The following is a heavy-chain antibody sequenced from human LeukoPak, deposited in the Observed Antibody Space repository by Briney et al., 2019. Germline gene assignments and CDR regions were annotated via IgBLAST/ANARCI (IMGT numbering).Heavy chain of an antibody. V-gene: IGHV3-23*01. J-gene: IGHJ1*01. D-gene: IGHD3-3*01. CDR1: GFTFSSYA. Sequence: PGRSLRLSCAASGFTFSSYAMSWVRQAPGKGLEWVSAISGSGGSTYYADSVKGRFTISRDNSKNTLYLQMNSLRAEDTAVYYCAKDHQLYDFWSGSIYVEYFQHWGQGTLVTVSS. CDR2: ISGSGGST. CDR3: AKDHQLYDFWSGSIYVEYFQH.